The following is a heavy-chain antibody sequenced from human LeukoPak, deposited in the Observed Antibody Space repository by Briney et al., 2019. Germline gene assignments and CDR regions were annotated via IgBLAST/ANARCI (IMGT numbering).Heavy chain of an antibody. J-gene: IGHJ6*03. CDR2: IYTSGST. CDR3: AGASSNYYYYYTDV. V-gene: IGHV4-4*07. D-gene: IGHD2/OR15-2a*01. CDR1: GGSISSYY. Sequence: SETLSLTCTVSGGSISSYYWSWIRQPAGKGLEWIGRIYTSGSTNYNPSLKSRVTISVDKSKNQFSLKLSSVTAADTAVYYCAGASSNYYYYYTDVWGKGTTVTVSS.